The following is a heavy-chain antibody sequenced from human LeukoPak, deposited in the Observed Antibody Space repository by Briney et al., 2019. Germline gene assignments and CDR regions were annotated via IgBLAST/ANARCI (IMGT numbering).Heavy chain of an antibody. CDR2: IYYSGST. D-gene: IGHD1-1*01. CDR3: ARTFNRWSYFDY. J-gene: IGHJ4*02. Sequence: SETLSLTXTVSGGSIRSYYWSCIRQTPGKGLEWIGYIYYSGSTNYNPSLKSRVTISVDTSKNQFSLKLSPVTAADTAVYYCARTFNRWSYFDYWGQGTLVTVSS. V-gene: IGHV4-59*01. CDR1: GGSIRSYY.